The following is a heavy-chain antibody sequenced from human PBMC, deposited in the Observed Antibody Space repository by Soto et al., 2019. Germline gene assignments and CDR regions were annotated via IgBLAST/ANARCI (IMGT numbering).Heavy chain of an antibody. CDR3: ARHPPRSPFDI. J-gene: IGHJ3*02. CDR2: IYYSGTT. Sequence: SETLSLTCTVSGGSIRNYYWSWIRQPPGKGLEWIGYIYYSGTTNYNPSLKSGVTISVDTSKNQLSLKLSSVTAADTAVYYCARHPPRSPFDIWGQGAMVTVSS. CDR1: GGSIRNYY. V-gene: IGHV4-59*08.